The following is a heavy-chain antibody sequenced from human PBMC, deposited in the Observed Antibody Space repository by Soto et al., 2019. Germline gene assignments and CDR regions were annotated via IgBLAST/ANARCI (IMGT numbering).Heavy chain of an antibody. CDR1: GGTFSRYS. CDR2: IIPIFGIA. D-gene: IGHD2-2*01. Sequence: QVQLVQSGAEVKKPGSSVKVSCKASGGTFSRYSITWVRQAPGHGLEWIGRIIPIFGIASYAQKFQGRVTVTAAESTSTAYMELSSLRSDDTAGYYCAREDRDRETGLVPAAIDGMDVWGPGTTVTVSS. CDR3: AREDRDRETGLVPAAIDGMDV. V-gene: IGHV1-69*08. J-gene: IGHJ6*02.